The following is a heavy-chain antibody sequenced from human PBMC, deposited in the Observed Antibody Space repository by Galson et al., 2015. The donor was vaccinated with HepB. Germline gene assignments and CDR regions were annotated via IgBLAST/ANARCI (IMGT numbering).Heavy chain of an antibody. CDR3: ATERVDSSGRYKGTTFDY. V-gene: IGHV3-23*01. CDR1: GFTFSGYD. D-gene: IGHD6-19*01. CDR2: ISGSSGGT. Sequence: SLRVSCKASGFTFSGYDMHWVRQAPGKGLEWVSAISGSSGGTYYADSVKGRFTITRDNSKNTLYLQMNSLRAEDTAVYYCATERVDSSGRYKGTTFDYWGQGTLVTVSS. J-gene: IGHJ4*02.